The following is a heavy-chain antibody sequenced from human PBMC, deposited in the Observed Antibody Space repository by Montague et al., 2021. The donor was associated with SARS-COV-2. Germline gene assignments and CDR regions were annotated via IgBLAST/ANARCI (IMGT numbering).Heavy chain of an antibody. V-gene: IGHV4-31*03. CDR3: ARDRYSGYVLDAFDI. Sequence: TLSLTCTVSGGSISSGGYYWSWIRQHPGKGLEWIGYIYYSGSTYYNPSLKSRVTISVDTSKNQFSLKLSSVTAADTAVYCCARDRYSGYVLDAFDIWGQGTMVTVSS. D-gene: IGHD5-12*01. CDR2: IYYSGST. J-gene: IGHJ3*02. CDR1: GGSISSGGYY.